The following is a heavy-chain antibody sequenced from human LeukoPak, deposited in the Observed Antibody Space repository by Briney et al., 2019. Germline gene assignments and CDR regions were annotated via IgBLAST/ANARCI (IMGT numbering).Heavy chain of an antibody. D-gene: IGHD6-13*01. V-gene: IGHV1-69*04. CDR2: IIPILGIA. Sequence: SSVKVSCKASGRTFSSYTISWVRQAPGQGLEWMGRIIPILGIANYAQKFQGRVTITPDKSTSTAYMELSSLRSEDTAVYYCARDLWQQLPDYWGQGTLVTVSA. J-gene: IGHJ4*02. CDR1: GRTFSSYT. CDR3: ARDLWQQLPDY.